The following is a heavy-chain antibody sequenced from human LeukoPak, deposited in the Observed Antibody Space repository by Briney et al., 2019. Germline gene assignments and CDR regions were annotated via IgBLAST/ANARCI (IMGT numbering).Heavy chain of an antibody. D-gene: IGHD3-9*01. V-gene: IGHV3-30*02. CDR3: AKVAVTYYDILTGYYEPDDFDY. Sequence: PGGSLRLSCAASGFTFSSYGMHWVRQAPGKGLEWVAFIRYDGSNKYYADSVKGRFTISRDNSKNTLYLQMNSLRAEDTAVYYCAKVAVTYYDILTGYYEPDDFDYWGQGTLVTVSS. CDR2: IRYDGSNK. CDR1: GFTFSSYG. J-gene: IGHJ4*02.